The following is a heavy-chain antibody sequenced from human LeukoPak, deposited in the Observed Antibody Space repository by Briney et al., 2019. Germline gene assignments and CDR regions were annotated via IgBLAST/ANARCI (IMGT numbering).Heavy chain of an antibody. CDR3: ARKTPRFGDYDY. CDR2: IYSAGST. V-gene: IGHV3-66*01. D-gene: IGHD2-15*01. J-gene: IGHJ4*02. Sequence: PGGSLRLSCAASGFTVSSSYMSWVRQAPGKGLEWVSLIYSAGSTYYADSVKGRFTISRDNSKNTLYLQMNSLRAADTAVYYCARKTPRFGDYDYWGQGTLVTVSS. CDR1: GFTVSSSY.